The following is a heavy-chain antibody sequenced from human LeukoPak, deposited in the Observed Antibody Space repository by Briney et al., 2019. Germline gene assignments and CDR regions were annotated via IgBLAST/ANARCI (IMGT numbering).Heavy chain of an antibody. V-gene: IGHV3-30-3*01. CDR1: RLTFSSYA. Sequence: GGSLRLSCAASRLTFSSYAMHWVRQPPGKGLEWVAVIPYDGNNKYYADSVRGRFTISRDNSKNTLNLQMNSLRPEDTAVYYCASSRFDWLPYFEYWGQGTLVTVSS. J-gene: IGHJ4*02. CDR3: ASSRFDWLPYFEY. D-gene: IGHD3-9*01. CDR2: IPYDGNNK.